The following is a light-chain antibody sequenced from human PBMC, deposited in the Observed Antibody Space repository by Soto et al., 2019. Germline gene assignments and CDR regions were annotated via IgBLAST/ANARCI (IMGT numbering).Light chain of an antibody. V-gene: IGLV1-44*01. Sequence: QSVLTQPPSASGTPGQRVTISCSGSTSNIGSNTVNWYQQFPGTAPKLLIYSSNQRPSGVPDRFSGSKSGTSAFLDISGLQSEDEAEYYCAAWDDSLNACVFGTGTKVTVL. CDR2: SSN. CDR3: AAWDDSLNACV. J-gene: IGLJ1*01. CDR1: TSNIGSNT.